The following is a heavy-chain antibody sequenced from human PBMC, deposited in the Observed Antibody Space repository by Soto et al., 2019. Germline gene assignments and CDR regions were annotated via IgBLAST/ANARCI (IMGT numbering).Heavy chain of an antibody. J-gene: IGHJ4*02. Sequence: EVQLVESGGGLIQPGGSLRLSCAASGFTVSSNYMSWVRQAPGKGLEWVSVIYSGGSTYYADSVKGRFTISRDNSKNTLYLQMNSLRAEDTAVYYCARGTLGGSNYGVYFDYWGQGTLVTVSS. CDR2: IYSGGST. D-gene: IGHD4-4*01. CDR3: ARGTLGGSNYGVYFDY. CDR1: GFTVSSNY. V-gene: IGHV3-53*01.